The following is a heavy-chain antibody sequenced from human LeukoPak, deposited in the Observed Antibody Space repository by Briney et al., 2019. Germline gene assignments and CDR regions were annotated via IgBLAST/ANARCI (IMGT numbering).Heavy chain of an antibody. J-gene: IGHJ5*02. CDR1: GFTFGTYA. V-gene: IGHV3-23*01. CDR3: YYDSSGYLNWFDP. CDR2: ISHSGGST. Sequence: PGGSLRLSCAASGFTFGTYAMSWVRQAPGKGLEWVSGISHSGGSTYYADSVKGRFTVSRDNSKNTVYLQMNSLRAEDTAVYYRYYDSSGYLNWFDPWGQGTLVTVSS. D-gene: IGHD3-22*01.